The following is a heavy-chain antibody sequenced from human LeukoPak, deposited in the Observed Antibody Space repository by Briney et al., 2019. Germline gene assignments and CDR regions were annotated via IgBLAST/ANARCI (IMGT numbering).Heavy chain of an antibody. Sequence: GGSLRLSCAASGFTFSSYGMSWVRQAPGKGLEWVAVISYDGSNKYYADSVKGRFTISGDNAKNSLYLQMNSLRAEDTAVYYCARESRSGSYYYYYYYMDVWGKGTTVTVSS. CDR2: ISYDGSNK. J-gene: IGHJ6*03. CDR3: ARESRSGSYYYYYYYMDV. V-gene: IGHV3-30*03. CDR1: GFTFSSYG. D-gene: IGHD3-10*01.